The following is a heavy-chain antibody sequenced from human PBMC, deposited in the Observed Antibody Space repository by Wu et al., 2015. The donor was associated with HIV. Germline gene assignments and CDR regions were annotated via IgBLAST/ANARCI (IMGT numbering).Heavy chain of an antibody. V-gene: IGHV1-69*01. D-gene: IGHD3-3*01. CDR1: STFSSYA. CDR2: IIPIFGTT. CDR3: ARDLRTTIFGVSERGDAFDI. Sequence: EVKKPGSSVKGLLQGFWSTFSSYAISWVRQAPGQGLEWMGGIIPIFGTTNFAQKFQGRVTITADESTSTAYMELSSLRSEDTAVYYCARDLRTTIFGVSERGDAFDIWGQGTMVTVSS. J-gene: IGHJ3*02.